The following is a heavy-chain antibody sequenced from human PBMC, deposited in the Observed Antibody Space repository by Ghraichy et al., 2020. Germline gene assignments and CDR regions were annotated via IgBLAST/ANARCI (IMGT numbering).Heavy chain of an antibody. Sequence: ASVKVSCKASGYTFTGYYMHWVRQAPGQGLEWMGWINPNSGDTNYAQKFQGRVTMTRDTSISTAYMELSRLRSDDTAVYYCARDGAPYSSGWSPPYYYYYYGMDVWGQGTTVTVSS. CDR3: ARDGAPYSSGWSPPYYYYYYGMDV. D-gene: IGHD6-19*01. CDR2: INPNSGDT. CDR1: GYTFTGYY. V-gene: IGHV1-2*02. J-gene: IGHJ6*02.